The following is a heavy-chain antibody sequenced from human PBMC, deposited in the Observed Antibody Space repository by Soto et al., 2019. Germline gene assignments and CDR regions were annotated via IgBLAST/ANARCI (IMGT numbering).Heavy chain of an antibody. CDR3: SRAGDLRYQLHARTYFQH. Sequence: QVQLQESGPGLVKPSQTLSLTCIVSGDSISSGGYYWSWIRHHPRQGLEWIGYMFYTGSTYYNPSLKSRVTIPVDTSKNQCSLRLSSVTAADTAGYYCSRAGDLRYQLHARTYFQHWGQGSLVTVSS. J-gene: IGHJ1*01. CDR2: MFYTGST. V-gene: IGHV4-31*03. CDR1: GDSISSGGYY. D-gene: IGHD2-2*01.